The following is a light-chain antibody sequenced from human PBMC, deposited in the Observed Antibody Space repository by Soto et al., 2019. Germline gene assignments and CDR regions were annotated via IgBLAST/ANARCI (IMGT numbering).Light chain of an antibody. J-gene: IGKJ1*01. V-gene: IGKV1-6*01. CDR1: QGSRND. Sequence: AIQMTQSPSSLSASVGDRVTLTCRASQGSRNDVGGDQQKPGKAPKLLIDAASRLQRGGPSRFSGSGSGTHFTLTSSSLQPEDFATYSCQQDSNDPRTFGPGTKVDIK. CDR2: AAS. CDR3: QQDSNDPRT.